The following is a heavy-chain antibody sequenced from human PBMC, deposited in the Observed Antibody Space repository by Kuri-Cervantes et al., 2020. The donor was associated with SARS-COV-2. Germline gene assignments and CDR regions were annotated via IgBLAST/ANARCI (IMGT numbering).Heavy chain of an antibody. CDR3: AKDPYYYDSSGYYYVDWFDP. Sequence: GESLKISCAASGFTFSSHAMSWVRQAPGKGLEWVSAISGSGGSTYYADSVKGRFTISGDNSKNTLYLQMNSLRAEDTAVYYCAKDPYYYDSSGYYYVDWFDPWGQGTLVTVSS. J-gene: IGHJ5*02. CDR2: ISGSGGST. V-gene: IGHV3-23*01. CDR1: GFTFSSHA. D-gene: IGHD3-22*01.